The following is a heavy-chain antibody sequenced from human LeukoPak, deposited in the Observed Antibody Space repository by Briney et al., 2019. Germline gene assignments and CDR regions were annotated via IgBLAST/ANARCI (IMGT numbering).Heavy chain of an antibody. CDR1: GFIFSPYA. D-gene: IGHD6-13*01. Sequence: PGGSLRLSCAASGFIFSPYAMSWVRQAPGKGLEWAAGIAGGDDRFYADSVKGRFSISRDNSKNTVDLQMNSLRAEDTAVYYCARVISSSWYTQATVDYWGQGTLVTVSS. J-gene: IGHJ4*02. CDR2: IAGGDDR. V-gene: IGHV3-23*01. CDR3: ARVISSSWYTQATVDY.